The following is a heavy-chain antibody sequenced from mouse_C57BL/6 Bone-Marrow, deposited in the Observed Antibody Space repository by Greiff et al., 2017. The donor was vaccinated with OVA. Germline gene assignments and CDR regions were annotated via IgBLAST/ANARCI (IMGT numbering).Heavy chain of an antibody. D-gene: IGHD2-10*01. CDR1: GYTFTDYE. Sequence: QVQLQQSGAELVRPGASVTLSCKASGYTFTDYEMHWVKQTPVHGLEWIGAIDPETGGTAYNQKFKGKAILTADKSSSTAYMELRSLTSEDSAVYYCTRASYGNYLAWFAYWGQGTLVTVSA. CDR2: IDPETGGT. J-gene: IGHJ3*01. V-gene: IGHV1-15*01. CDR3: TRASYGNYLAWFAY.